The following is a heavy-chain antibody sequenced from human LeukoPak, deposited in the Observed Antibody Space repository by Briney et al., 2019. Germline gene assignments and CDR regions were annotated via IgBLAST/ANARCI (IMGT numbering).Heavy chain of an antibody. V-gene: IGHV4-34*01. J-gene: IGHJ6*03. D-gene: IGHD3-3*01. CDR3: ARAGGDFWSGYYNLWGYYYYMDV. CDR2: VNHSGTT. CDR1: GGSLNNYY. Sequence: SETLSLTCVVSGGSLNNYYWSWIRQSPEKGLEWIGEVNHSGTTNYNPSLKSRVTISVDTSKNQFSLKLSSVTAADTAVYYCARAGGDFWSGYYNLWGYYYYMDVWGKGTTVTVSS.